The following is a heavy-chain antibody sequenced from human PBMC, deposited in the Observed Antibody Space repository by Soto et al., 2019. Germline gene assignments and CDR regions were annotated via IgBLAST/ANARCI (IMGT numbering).Heavy chain of an antibody. Sequence: QVQLQESGPGLVKPSQTLSLTCTVSGGSISSGGYYWSWIRQHPGKGLEWIGYIYYSGSTYYNPSHESRGTISVDTSKDQFSLKLSSVTAADTAVYYWAVRGGTVTTESYYYYSMDGWGQGTTVTVSS. CDR2: IYYSGST. V-gene: IGHV4-31*03. CDR1: GGSISSGGYY. D-gene: IGHD4-17*01. CDR3: AVRGGTVTTESYYYYSMDG. J-gene: IGHJ6*02.